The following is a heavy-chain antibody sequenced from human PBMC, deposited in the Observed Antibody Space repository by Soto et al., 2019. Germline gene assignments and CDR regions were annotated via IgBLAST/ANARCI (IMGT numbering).Heavy chain of an antibody. V-gene: IGHV3-15*01. CDR1: GFTFSNAW. J-gene: IGHJ3*02. CDR2: IKSKTDGATT. Sequence: GGSLRLSCAASGFTFSNAWMSWVRQAPGKGLEWVGRIKSKTDGATTDYAAPVKGRFTISRDDSKNTLYLQMNSLKTEDTAVYYCTTVPNVVVPAAAAFDIWGQGTMATVSS. CDR3: TTVPNVVVPAAAAFDI. D-gene: IGHD2-2*01.